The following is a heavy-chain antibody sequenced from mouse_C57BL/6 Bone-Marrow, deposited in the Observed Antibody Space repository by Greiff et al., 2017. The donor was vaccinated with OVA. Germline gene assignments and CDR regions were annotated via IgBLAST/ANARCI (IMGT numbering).Heavy chain of an antibody. J-gene: IGHJ3*01. V-gene: IGHV1-26*01. CDR1: GYTFTDYY. CDR3: ARAWVVAY. CDR2: INPNNGGT. D-gene: IGHD4-1*01. Sequence: EVQLQQSGPELVKPGASVKISCKASGYTFTDYYMNWVKQSHGKSLEWIGDINPNNGGTSYNQKFKGKATLTVDKASSTAYMELRSLTSEDSAVYYCARAWVVAYWGQGTLVTVSA.